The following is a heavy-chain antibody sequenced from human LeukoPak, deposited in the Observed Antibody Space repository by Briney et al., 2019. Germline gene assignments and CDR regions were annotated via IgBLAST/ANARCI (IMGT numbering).Heavy chain of an antibody. J-gene: IGHJ6*03. V-gene: IGHV4-61*02. Sequence: SQTLSLTCIVSGGSISSGSYYWSWIRQPAGKGLEWIGRIYTSGSTNYNPSLKSRVTISVDTSKSQFSLKLSSVTAADTAVYYCARDMAAATSYYYYYYMDVWGKGTTVTVSS. CDR3: ARDMAAATSYYYYYYMDV. D-gene: IGHD2-15*01. CDR1: GGSISSGSYY. CDR2: IYTSGST.